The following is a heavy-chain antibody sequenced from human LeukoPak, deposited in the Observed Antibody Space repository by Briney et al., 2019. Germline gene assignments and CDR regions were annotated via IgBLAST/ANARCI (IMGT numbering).Heavy chain of an antibody. J-gene: IGHJ4*02. D-gene: IGHD2-2*02. CDR2: IQYDGSYK. V-gene: IGHV3-30*02. CDR3: AKTSDQLLYSKFDF. CDR1: GFTLSFYG. Sequence: PGESLRLSCATSGFTLSFYGMHWVRQAPGKGLEWVAFIQYDGSYKFYADSVQGRFSISRDNSKNTLFLQMNSLRADDTAVYYCAKTSDQLLYSKFDFWGQGTLVTVSS.